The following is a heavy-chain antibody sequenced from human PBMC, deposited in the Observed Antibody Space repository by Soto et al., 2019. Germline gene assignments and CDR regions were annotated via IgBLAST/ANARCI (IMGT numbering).Heavy chain of an antibody. Sequence: SETLSLTCSVSGGSIGTYYWSWIRQAPGKGLEWIGYIYYSGSTSYNPSLKSRVSISVDTSKNQFSLKLSSVTAADTAVYYCARGLLVRGVIIRDYYYYGMDVWGQGTTVTVSS. CDR1: GGSIGTYY. D-gene: IGHD3-10*01. J-gene: IGHJ6*02. V-gene: IGHV4-59*12. CDR3: ARGLLVRGVIIRDYYYYGMDV. CDR2: IYYSGST.